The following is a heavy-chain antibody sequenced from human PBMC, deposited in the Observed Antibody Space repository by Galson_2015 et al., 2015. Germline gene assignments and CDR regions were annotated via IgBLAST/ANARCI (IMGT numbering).Heavy chain of an antibody. V-gene: IGHV1-3*01. Sequence: SVKVSCKASGYTFTSYGVHWVRQAPGQRPEWMGWINAGNGDTKNSRKFQDRVTVSRDTSASIVYLELSSLTSEDTATYYCARERSFGHFYYGMDVWGQGTTVTVSS. J-gene: IGHJ6*02. CDR3: ARERSFGHFYYGMDV. D-gene: IGHD5-18*01. CDR2: INAGNGDT. CDR1: GYTFTSYG.